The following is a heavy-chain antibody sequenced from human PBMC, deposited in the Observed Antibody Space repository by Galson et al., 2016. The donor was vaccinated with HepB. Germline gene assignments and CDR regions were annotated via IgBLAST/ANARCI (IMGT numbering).Heavy chain of an antibody. D-gene: IGHD2-15*01. Sequence: SVKVSCKASGYNFTGYYMHWVRQAPGQGLEWMGWINPNSGGTKCAQKFQGRVTMTRDTSISTAYLELSRLESDDTAMYYCSRDGGLDYWGQGTLVTVSS. J-gene: IGHJ4*02. V-gene: IGHV1-2*02. CDR3: SRDGGLDY. CDR1: GYNFTGYY. CDR2: INPNSGGT.